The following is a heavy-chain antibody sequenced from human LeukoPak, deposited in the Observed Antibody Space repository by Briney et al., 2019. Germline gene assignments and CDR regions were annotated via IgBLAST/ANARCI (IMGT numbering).Heavy chain of an antibody. V-gene: IGHV4-34*01. Sequence: PSETLSLTCAVYGGSFSGYYWSWIRQPPGKGLEWIGEINHSGSTNYNPSLKSRVTISVDTSKNQFSLKLSSVTAADTAVYYCASDISGYYNFDYWGQGTLVTVSS. CDR1: GGSFSGYY. J-gene: IGHJ4*02. CDR2: INHSGST. CDR3: ASDISGYYNFDY. D-gene: IGHD3-22*01.